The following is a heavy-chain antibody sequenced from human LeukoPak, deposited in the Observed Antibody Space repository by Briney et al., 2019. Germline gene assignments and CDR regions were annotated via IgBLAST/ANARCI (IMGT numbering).Heavy chain of an antibody. CDR3: AKKFYVSGDYAGLMDV. CDR1: GFTFSSYG. Sequence: PGGSLRLSCAASGFTFSSYGMHWVRQAPGKGLEWLTFIRSDGSKKYYADSVKGRLTISRDNSKNTLYLQMNSLRAEDTGIYYCAKKFYVSGDYAGLMDVWGKGTTVTISS. D-gene: IGHD4-17*01. J-gene: IGHJ6*04. V-gene: IGHV3-30*02. CDR2: IRSDGSKK.